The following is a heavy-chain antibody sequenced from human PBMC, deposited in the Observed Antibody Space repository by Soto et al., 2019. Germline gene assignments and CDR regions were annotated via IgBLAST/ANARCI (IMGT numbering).Heavy chain of an antibody. Sequence: SETLSLTCAVSGGSISSGGYSWTWIRQPPGKGLEWIGYIYDSGTTYYNPSLKSRVTISVDRSKNQFSLSLFSVTAADTAVYYCARSPAYSYGVFDLWGQGTLVTVSS. D-gene: IGHD3-16*02. CDR3: ARSPAYSYGVFDL. CDR1: GGSISSGGYS. V-gene: IGHV4-30-2*02. J-gene: IGHJ4*02. CDR2: IYDSGTT.